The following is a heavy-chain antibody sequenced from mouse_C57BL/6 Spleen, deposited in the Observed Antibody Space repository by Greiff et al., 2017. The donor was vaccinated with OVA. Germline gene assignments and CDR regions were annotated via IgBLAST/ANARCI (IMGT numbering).Heavy chain of an antibody. CDR1: GFTFSSYA. J-gene: IGHJ1*03. CDR2: ISSGGDYI. V-gene: IGHV5-9-1*02. Sequence: EVKLVESGEGLVKPGGSLKLSCAASGFTFSSYAMSWVRQTPEKRLEWVAYISSGGDYIYYADTLKGRSTISRDNDRNTLYLQMSSLKSADTAMYYCTRGGGYDYDGHWYFDVWGTGTTVTVSS. CDR3: TRGGGYDYDGHWYFDV. D-gene: IGHD2-4*01.